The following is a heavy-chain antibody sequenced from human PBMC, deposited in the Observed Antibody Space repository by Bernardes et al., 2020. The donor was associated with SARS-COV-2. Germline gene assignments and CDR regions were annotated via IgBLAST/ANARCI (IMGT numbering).Heavy chain of an antibody. Sequence: GGSLRLSCAASGFTVINNYMSWVRQAPGKGLEWVSVIYSGGSTYYADSVKGRFTISRDNSKNTLYLQMNSLRAEDTAVYYCSGSLSYYGMDVWGQGTTVTVSS. D-gene: IGHD6-13*01. CDR2: IYSGGST. CDR3: SGSLSYYGMDV. V-gene: IGHV3-66*02. CDR1: GFTVINNY. J-gene: IGHJ6*02.